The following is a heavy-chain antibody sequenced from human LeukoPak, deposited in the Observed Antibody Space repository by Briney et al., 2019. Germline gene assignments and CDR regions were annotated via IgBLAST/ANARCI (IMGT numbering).Heavy chain of an antibody. D-gene: IGHD3-10*01. V-gene: IGHV5-10-1*01. CDR3: AIHPNVYYYGSGSYS. J-gene: IGHJ1*01. CDR1: GCSFTSYW. CDR2: IDPSDSYT. Sequence: GESLRISCKGSGCSFTSYWISWGRQMPGKGLEWRGRIDPSDSYTNYSPSFQGHVTISADKSISTAYLQWSSLKASDTAMYYCAIHPNVYYYGSGSYSWDQGTLVTVSS.